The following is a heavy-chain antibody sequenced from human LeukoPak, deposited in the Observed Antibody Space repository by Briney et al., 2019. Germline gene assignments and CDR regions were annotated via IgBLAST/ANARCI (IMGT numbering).Heavy chain of an antibody. CDR1: GCSFTMYG. Sequence: GGSLRLSCAASGCSFTMYGIHWVRQAPGKGLEWVAVISYDGSNKYYADSVKGRFTISRDNSKNTLYLRMNSLRAEDTAVYYCAKADGAVAGDYWGQGTLVTVSS. V-gene: IGHV3-30*18. CDR2: ISYDGSNK. D-gene: IGHD6-19*01. CDR3: AKADGAVAGDY. J-gene: IGHJ4*02.